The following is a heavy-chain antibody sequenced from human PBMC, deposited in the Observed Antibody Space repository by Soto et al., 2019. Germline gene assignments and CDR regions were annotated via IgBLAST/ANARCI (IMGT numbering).Heavy chain of an antibody. CDR2: MNPNSGNT. CDR3: ARTFLEWLFPRGDYYYYMDV. D-gene: IGHD3-3*01. CDR1: GYTFTSYD. J-gene: IGHJ6*03. Sequence: ASVKVSCKASGYTFTSYDINWVRQATGQGLEWMGWMNPNSGNTGYAQKFRGRVTMTRNTSISTAYMELSSLRSEDTAVYYCARTFLEWLFPRGDYYYYMDVWGKGTTVTVS. V-gene: IGHV1-8*01.